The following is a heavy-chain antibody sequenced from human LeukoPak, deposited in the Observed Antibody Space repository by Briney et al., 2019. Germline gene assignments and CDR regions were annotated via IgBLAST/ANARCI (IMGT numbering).Heavy chain of an antibody. CDR3: ARERRGALRFTNAFDI. CDR2: IIPIFGTA. V-gene: IGHV1-69*05. J-gene: IGHJ3*02. D-gene: IGHD5-12*01. Sequence: ASVKVSCKASGGTFSSYAISWVRQAPGQGLEWMGGIIPIFGTANYAQKFQGRVTITTDESTSTAYMELSSLRSEDTAVYYCARERRGALRFTNAFDIWGQGTMVTISS. CDR1: GGTFSSYA.